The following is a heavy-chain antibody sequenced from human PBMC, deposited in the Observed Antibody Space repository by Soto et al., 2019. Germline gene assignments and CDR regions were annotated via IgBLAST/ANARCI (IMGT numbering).Heavy chain of an antibody. CDR3: AKAPVVPAAMGGYFDY. V-gene: IGHV3-9*01. CDR2: ISWNSGSI. Sequence: EVQLVESGGGLVQPGRSLRLSCAASGFTFDDYAMHWVRQAPGKGLEWVSGISWNSGSIGYADSVKGRFTISRDNAKNSLYLQMNSLRAEDTALYYCAKAPVVPAAMGGYFDYWGQGTLVTVSS. J-gene: IGHJ4*02. CDR1: GFTFDDYA. D-gene: IGHD2-2*01.